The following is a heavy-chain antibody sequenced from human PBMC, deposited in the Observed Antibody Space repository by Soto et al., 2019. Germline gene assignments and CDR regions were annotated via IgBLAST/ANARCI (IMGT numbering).Heavy chain of an antibody. Sequence: QPGGSLRLSCAASGFTFSSYGMHWVRQAPGKGLEWVAVIWYDGSNKYYADSVKGRFTISRDNSKNTLYLQMNSLRAEDTAVYYCARGSGDGYNGYYFDYWGQGTLVTVSS. CDR2: IWYDGSNK. CDR3: ARGSGDGYNGYYFDY. V-gene: IGHV3-33*01. CDR1: GFTFSSYG. J-gene: IGHJ4*02. D-gene: IGHD5-12*01.